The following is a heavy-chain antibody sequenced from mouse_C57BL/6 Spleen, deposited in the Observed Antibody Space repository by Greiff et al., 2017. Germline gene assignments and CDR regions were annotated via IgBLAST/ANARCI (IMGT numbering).Heavy chain of an antibody. CDR2: IWRGGST. CDR3: ATYYGSSLYWYFDV. CDR1: GFSLTSYG. D-gene: IGHD1-1*01. J-gene: IGHJ1*03. V-gene: IGHV2-5*01. Sequence: QVQLQQSGPGLVQPSQSLSITCTVSGFSLTSYGVHWVRQSPGKGLEWLGVIWRGGSTDYNAAFMSRLSITKDNSKSQVFFKMNSLQADDTAIYYCATYYGSSLYWYFDVWGTGTTVTVSS.